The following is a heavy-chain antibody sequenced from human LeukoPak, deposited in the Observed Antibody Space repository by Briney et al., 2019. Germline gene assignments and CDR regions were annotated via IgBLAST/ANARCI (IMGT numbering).Heavy chain of an antibody. V-gene: IGHV4-59*08. CDR1: GGSISRFH. J-gene: IGHJ4*02. CDR2: ISYSKTT. Sequence: KSSETLSLTCTVSGGSISRFHWSWIRQPPGKGLEWLGYISYSKTTYYNPSLTGRVTISADTSKNQFSLRLHSVTAADTAVYYCASLGHFGDYVRVDYWGQGTRVTVSS. D-gene: IGHD4-17*01. CDR3: ASLGHFGDYVRVDY.